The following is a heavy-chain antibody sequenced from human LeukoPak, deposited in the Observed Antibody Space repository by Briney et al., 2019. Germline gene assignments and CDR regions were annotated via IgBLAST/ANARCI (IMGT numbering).Heavy chain of an antibody. V-gene: IGHV1-18*01. CDR3: ARGYSYGSDYCYGMDV. CDR2: ISGYNGNT. CDR1: GYTFTSYA. J-gene: IGHJ6*02. Sequence: ASVKVCCKASGYTFTSYAISWVRQAPGQGLEWMGWISGYNGNTKYAQKVQGRVTMTTDTSTSTAYMELRSLRSDDTAVYYCARGYSYGSDYCYGMDVWGQGTTVTVSS. D-gene: IGHD5-18*01.